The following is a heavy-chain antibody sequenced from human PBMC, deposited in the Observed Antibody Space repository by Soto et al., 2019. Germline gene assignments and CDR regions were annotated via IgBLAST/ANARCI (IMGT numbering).Heavy chain of an antibody. CDR2: IHPGDSDT. CDR1: GYSFSRYW. Sequence: PGESLTITCTCSGYSFSRYWIAWVRQMPGKGLEWMGVIHPGDSDTRYSPSFQGQVTISVDKTISTAYLQWSSLKASDTAMYYCARRRDFCTSSRCNSYYYYGMDGWGQGTTVPVSS. J-gene: IGHJ6*02. V-gene: IGHV5-51*01. CDR3: ARRRDFCTSSRCNSYYYYGMDG. D-gene: IGHD3-3*01.